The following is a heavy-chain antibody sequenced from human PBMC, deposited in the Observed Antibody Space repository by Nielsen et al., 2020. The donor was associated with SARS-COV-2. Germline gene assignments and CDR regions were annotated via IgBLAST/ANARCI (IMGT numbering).Heavy chain of an antibody. CDR1: GDSVSSNSAA. V-gene: IGHV6-1*01. D-gene: IGHD2-15*01. J-gene: IGHJ6*02. CDR2: TYYRSKWYN. Sequence: SQTLSLTCAISGDSVSSNSAAWNWIRQSPSRGLEWLGRTYYRSKWYNDYAVSVKSRITINPDTYKNQFSLQLHSVTPEDTAVYYCARVHSGYCSGGSCYFYNYGMDVWGQGTTVTVSS. CDR3: ARVHSGYCSGGSCYFYNYGMDV.